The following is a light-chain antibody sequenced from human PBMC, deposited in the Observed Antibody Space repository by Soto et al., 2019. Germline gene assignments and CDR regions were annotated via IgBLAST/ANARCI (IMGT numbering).Light chain of an antibody. J-gene: IGKJ5*01. CDR2: KAS. V-gene: IGKV1-5*03. CDR1: QSISSW. CDR3: QQYRSFSIT. Sequence: DIQMTQSPSTLSASVGDRVTITCRASQSISSWLAWYQQKPGKAPKLLIYKASNLESGVPSRFSCSGSWTAFTLTFDSLQPDDFATYYRQQYRSFSITFGQGTRLEIK.